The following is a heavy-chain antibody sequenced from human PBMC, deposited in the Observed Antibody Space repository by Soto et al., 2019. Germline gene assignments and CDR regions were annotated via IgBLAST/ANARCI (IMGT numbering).Heavy chain of an antibody. V-gene: IGHV4-39*01. Sequence: QLQLQESGPGLVKPSETLSLTCTVSGGSISSSSYYWGWIRQPPGKGPEWIGSIYYSGSTYYNPSLKSRVTISVDTSKNQFSLKLSSVTAADTAVYYCARLQLWLDGYYFDYWGQGTLVTVSS. J-gene: IGHJ4*02. D-gene: IGHD5-18*01. CDR1: GGSISSSSYY. CDR3: ARLQLWLDGYYFDY. CDR2: IYYSGST.